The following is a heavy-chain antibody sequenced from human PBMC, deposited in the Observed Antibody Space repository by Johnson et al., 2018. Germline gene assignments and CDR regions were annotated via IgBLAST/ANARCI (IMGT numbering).Heavy chain of an antibody. CDR2: ISHTGIT. D-gene: IGHD6-19*01. CDR1: GFTFSSYA. CDR3: ASVQGPGELLVRGPVSFQQ. Sequence: VQLVQSGGGLVQPGGSLRLSCAASGFTFSSYAMHWVRQATGKGLECVSAISHTGITYYADSVKGRFTISRDNSKNTLDLQMGSLRAEDMAVYYCASVQGPGELLVRGPVSFQQWGQGTLVTVSS. V-gene: IGHV3-64*07. J-gene: IGHJ1*01.